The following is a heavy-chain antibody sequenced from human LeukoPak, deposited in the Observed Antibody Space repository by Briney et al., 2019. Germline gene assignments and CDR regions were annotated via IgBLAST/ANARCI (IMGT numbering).Heavy chain of an antibody. CDR2: IYHSGST. J-gene: IGHJ4*02. D-gene: IGHD3-16*02. Sequence: SGTLSLTCAVSGDSISSSNWWSWVRQPPGKGLEWIGEIYHSGSTNYNPSLKSRVTISVDKSKNQFSLKLSSVTAADTAVYYCARKTFGGAIVFDYWGQGTLVTVSS. CDR1: GDSISSSNW. V-gene: IGHV4-4*02. CDR3: ARKTFGGAIVFDY.